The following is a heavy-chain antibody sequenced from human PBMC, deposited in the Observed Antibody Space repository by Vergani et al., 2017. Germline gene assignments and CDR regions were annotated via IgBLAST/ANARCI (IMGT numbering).Heavy chain of an antibody. Sequence: QVQLVQSGAEVKKPGASVKVSCKASGYTFTSYAMHWVRQAPGQRLEWMGWINAGNGNTKYSQKFQGRVTITRDTSASTAYMELSSLRSEDTAVYYSARSWGVTSFGVAKRTGWFDPWGQGTLVTVSS. CDR3: ARSWGVTSFGVAKRTGWFDP. D-gene: IGHD3-3*01. V-gene: IGHV1-3*01. CDR2: INAGNGNT. J-gene: IGHJ5*02. CDR1: GYTFTSYA.